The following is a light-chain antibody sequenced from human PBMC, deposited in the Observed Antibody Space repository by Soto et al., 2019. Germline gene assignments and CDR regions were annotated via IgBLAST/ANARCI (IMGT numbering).Light chain of an antibody. Sequence: TVMTQSPAALSVSPGDRASLSCRASQSVGGNLAWYQLKPGQSPRLLIYDASTRATGIPDRFPGSGSGTEFTLTIASLQSDDIAIYYCQQYDDWPPLTFGGGTKVDLK. V-gene: IGKV3-15*01. CDR1: QSVGGN. CDR3: QQYDDWPPLT. CDR2: DAS. J-gene: IGKJ4*01.